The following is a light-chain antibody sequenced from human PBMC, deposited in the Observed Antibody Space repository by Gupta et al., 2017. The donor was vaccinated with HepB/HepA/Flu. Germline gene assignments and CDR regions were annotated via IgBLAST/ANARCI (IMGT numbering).Light chain of an antibody. Sequence: QSVLTQPPPASGTPGQRVTISCSGSSSNIGRNTVNWYQQLPGTAPKLLFYYNNQRPSGVPDRFSDSKSGTSASLAISGLQSEDEADYYCAAWDDSLNGPVFGGGTKLTVL. CDR2: YNN. J-gene: IGLJ2*01. V-gene: IGLV1-44*01. CDR1: SSNIGRNT. CDR3: AAWDDSLNGPV.